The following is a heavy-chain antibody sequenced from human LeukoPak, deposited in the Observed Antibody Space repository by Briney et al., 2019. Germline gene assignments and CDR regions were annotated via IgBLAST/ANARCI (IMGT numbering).Heavy chain of an antibody. CDR2: ISSSSIYI. CDR1: GFTFSSYN. V-gene: IGHV3-21*01. J-gene: IGHJ4*02. D-gene: IGHD4-17*01. Sequence: PGGSLRLSCAASGFTFSSYNMNWVRQAPGKGLEWVSSISSSSIYINYADSVKGRFTISRDNAKNSLYLQMNSLRAEDTAVYYCARVIGDYEVYWGQGTLVTVSS. CDR3: ARVIGDYEVY.